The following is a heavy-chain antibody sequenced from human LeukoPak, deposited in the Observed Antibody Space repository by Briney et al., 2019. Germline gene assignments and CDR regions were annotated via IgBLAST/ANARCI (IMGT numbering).Heavy chain of an antibody. D-gene: IGHD4-17*01. J-gene: IGHJ4*02. CDR1: GGSFSGYY. CDR3: ARDGVRYGDYGFDY. V-gene: IGHV4-34*01. CDR2: INHSGST. Sequence: PSETLSLTCAVYGGSFSGYYWSWIRQPPGKGLEWIGEINHSGSTNYNPSLKSRVTISVDTSKNQFSLKLSSVTAADTAVYYCARDGVRYGDYGFDYWGQGTLVAVSS.